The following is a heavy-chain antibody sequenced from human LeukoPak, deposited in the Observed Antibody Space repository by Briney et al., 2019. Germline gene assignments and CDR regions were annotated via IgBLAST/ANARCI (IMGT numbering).Heavy chain of an antibody. V-gene: IGHV1-46*03. CDR2: INPSDGGT. CDR3: AAYGSGKYAHIDF. Sequence: ASVKVSCKASGYRFSSYYIHWVRQAPGLGLEWMGIINPSDGGTSHSEKFQGRFTITRDTSTSTVYMDLSSLRSEDTAVYFCAAYGSGKYAHIDFWGQGTLVTVSS. D-gene: IGHD3-10*01. CDR1: GYRFSSYY. J-gene: IGHJ4*02.